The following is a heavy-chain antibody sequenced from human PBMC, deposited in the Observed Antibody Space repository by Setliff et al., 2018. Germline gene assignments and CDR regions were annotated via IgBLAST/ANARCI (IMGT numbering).Heavy chain of an antibody. J-gene: IGHJ4*02. CDR3: ARVYAYSYGFDY. CDR2: IGHTGSI. V-gene: IGHV4-38-2*02. Sequence: SETLSLTCTVSGYSISSGYIWGWIRQPPGKGLEWVGNIGHTGSINYNPSLKSRFTISRDNAKNSLYLQMNSLRAEDTAVYYCARVYAYSYGFDYWGQGTPVTVSS. D-gene: IGHD3-16*01. CDR1: GYSISSGYI.